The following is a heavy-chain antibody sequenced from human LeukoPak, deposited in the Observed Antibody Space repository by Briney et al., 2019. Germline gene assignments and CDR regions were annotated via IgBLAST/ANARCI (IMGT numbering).Heavy chain of an antibody. CDR2: IWYDGSNK. Sequence: PGGSLRLSCAASGFTFSSYGMHWVRQAPGKGLEWVAVIWYDGSNKYYADSVKGRFTISRDNSKNTLYLQMNSLRAEDTAVYYCAKDYGIMITFGGVIAANFDYWGQGTLVTVSS. V-gene: IGHV3-33*06. CDR3: AKDYGIMITFGGVIAANFDY. D-gene: IGHD3-16*02. J-gene: IGHJ4*02. CDR1: GFTFSSYG.